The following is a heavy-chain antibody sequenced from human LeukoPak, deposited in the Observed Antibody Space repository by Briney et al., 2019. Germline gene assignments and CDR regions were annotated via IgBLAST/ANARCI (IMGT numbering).Heavy chain of an antibody. V-gene: IGHV3-30*02. CDR1: GFTFSSYG. Sequence: GGSLRLSCAASGFTFSSYGMHWVRQAPGKGLEWVAFIRYDGSNKYYADSVKGRFTISRDNSKNTLYLQMNSLRAEDTAVYYCAKGGNYDILTGYYSPLRLDYWGQGTLVTVSS. J-gene: IGHJ4*02. CDR2: IRYDGSNK. D-gene: IGHD3-9*01. CDR3: AKGGNYDILTGYYSPLRLDY.